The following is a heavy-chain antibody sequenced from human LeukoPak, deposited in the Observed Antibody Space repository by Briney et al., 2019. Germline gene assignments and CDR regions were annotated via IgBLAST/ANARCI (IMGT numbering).Heavy chain of an antibody. V-gene: IGHV3-23*01. J-gene: IGHJ4*02. Sequence: PGGSLRLSCAASGFTFSSYAMSWVRQAPGKGLGWVSAISGSGGSTYYADSVKGRFTISRDNSKNTLYLQMNSLRAEDTAVYYCAKDWAVVVVAATFDYWGQGTLVTVSS. CDR2: ISGSGGST. CDR1: GFTFSSYA. D-gene: IGHD2-15*01. CDR3: AKDWAVVVVAATFDY.